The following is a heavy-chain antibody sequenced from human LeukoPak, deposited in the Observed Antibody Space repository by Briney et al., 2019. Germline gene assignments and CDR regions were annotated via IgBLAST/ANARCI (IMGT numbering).Heavy chain of an antibody. CDR1: GFTFSSYS. J-gene: IGHJ4*02. CDR3: ARAKNDYGGRLKYDY. D-gene: IGHD4-23*01. Sequence: PGGSLRLSCAASGFTFSSYSMNWVRQAPGKGLEWVSSISSSSSYIYYADSVKGRFTISRDNAKNSLYLQMNSLRAEDMAVYYCARAKNDYGGRLKYDYWGQGTLVTVSS. V-gene: IGHV3-21*01. CDR2: ISSSSSYI.